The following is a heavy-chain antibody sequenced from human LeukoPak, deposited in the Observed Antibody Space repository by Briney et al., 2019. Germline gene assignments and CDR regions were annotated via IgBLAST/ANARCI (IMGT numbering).Heavy chain of an antibody. CDR2: MNPNSGST. CDR1: GYMFTNYD. D-gene: IGHD5-12*01. V-gene: IGHV1-8*03. J-gene: IGHJ4*02. Sequence: ASVKVSCKASGYMFTNYDINWVRQATGQGLEWMGWMNPNSGSTGYAQKFQGRVTITRNTSISTAYMELSGLRSEDTAVYYCARGRSTGYPYYFEYWGKGTLVTVSS. CDR3: ARGRSTGYPYYFEY.